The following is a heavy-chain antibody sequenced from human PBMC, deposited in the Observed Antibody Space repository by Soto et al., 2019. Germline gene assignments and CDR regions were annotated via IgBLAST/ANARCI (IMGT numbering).Heavy chain of an antibody. D-gene: IGHD4-4*01. CDR1: GYTFTSYD. Sequence: QVQLVQSGAEVKKPGASVKVSCKASGYTFTSYDINWVRQATGQGLEWMGWMNPNSGNTGYAQKFQGRGTMTRNTSISTAYMELSSMRSEDTAVYYCARGSVYSNLPYYYGMDVWGQGTTVTVSS. V-gene: IGHV1-8*01. CDR3: ARGSVYSNLPYYYGMDV. J-gene: IGHJ6*02. CDR2: MNPNSGNT.